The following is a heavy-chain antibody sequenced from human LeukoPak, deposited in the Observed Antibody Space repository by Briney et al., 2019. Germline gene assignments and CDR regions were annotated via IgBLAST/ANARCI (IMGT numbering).Heavy chain of an antibody. CDR3: AKIISGGDCFDY. V-gene: IGHV3-23*01. J-gene: IGHJ4*02. CDR1: GFTFSSCA. Sequence: SGGSLRLSCAASGFTFSSCAMSWVRQAPGKGLEWVSAISGTGDNTYYADSVKGRFTISRDNSKNTLYLQMNSLRAEDTAVYYCAKIISGGDCFDYWGQGTLVTVSS. CDR2: ISGTGDNT. D-gene: IGHD2-15*01.